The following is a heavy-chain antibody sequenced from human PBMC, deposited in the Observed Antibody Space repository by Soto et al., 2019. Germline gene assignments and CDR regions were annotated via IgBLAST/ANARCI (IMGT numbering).Heavy chain of an antibody. D-gene: IGHD5-12*01. CDR3: HGYGY. V-gene: IGHV3-53*01. CDR1: GFSVTANY. Sequence: EVQVVESGGGLIQPGGSLRLSGEVSGFSVTANYMSWVRQAPGKGLEWVSVIYSGGSTYYIDSVKGRFSISRDISKNTLYRQMNSLRAEDTAVYYCHGYGYWGQGTLVTVSS. CDR2: IYSGGST. J-gene: IGHJ4*02.